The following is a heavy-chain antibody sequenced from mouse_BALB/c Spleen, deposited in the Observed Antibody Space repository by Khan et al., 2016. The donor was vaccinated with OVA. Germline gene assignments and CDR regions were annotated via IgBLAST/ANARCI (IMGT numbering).Heavy chain of an antibody. Sequence: VQLKESGPGLVKPSQSLSLTCSVTGYSITSGYYWNWIRQFPGNKLEWMGYISYDGSNNYNPSLKSRISITRDTSKNQFFLKLNSVTTEYTATYYCARRVGSYWYFDVWGAGTTVTVSS. CDR1: GYSITSGYY. V-gene: IGHV3-6*02. J-gene: IGHJ1*01. D-gene: IGHD1-1*01. CDR2: ISYDGSN. CDR3: ARRVGSYWYFDV.